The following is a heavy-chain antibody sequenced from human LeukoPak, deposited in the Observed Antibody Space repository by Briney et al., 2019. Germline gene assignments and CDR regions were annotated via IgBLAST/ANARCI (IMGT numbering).Heavy chain of an antibody. CDR2: IYYSGST. Sequence: SETLSLTRTVSGGSISSYYWSWIRQPPGKGLEWIGYIYYSGSTNYNPSLKSRVTISVDTSKNQFSLKLSSVTAADTAVYYCARGEYSYANYWYFDLWGRGTLVTVSS. J-gene: IGHJ2*01. V-gene: IGHV4-59*01. CDR1: GGSISSYY. CDR3: ARGEYSYANYWYFDL. D-gene: IGHD5-18*01.